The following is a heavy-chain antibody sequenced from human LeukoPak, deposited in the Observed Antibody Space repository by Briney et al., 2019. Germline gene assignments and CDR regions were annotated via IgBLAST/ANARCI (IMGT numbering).Heavy chain of an antibody. CDR2: IYYSGST. D-gene: IGHD2-2*01. CDR1: GGSISSSSFY. Sequence: SETLSLTCTVSGGSISSSSFYWGWIRQPPGKGLEWIGSIYYSGSTYYNPSLKSRVTISVDTSKNQFSLKLNSVTAADTAVYYCATDRGWRSTARGFPYWGQGTLVTVSS. V-gene: IGHV4-39*07. CDR3: ATDRGWRSTARGFPY. J-gene: IGHJ4*02.